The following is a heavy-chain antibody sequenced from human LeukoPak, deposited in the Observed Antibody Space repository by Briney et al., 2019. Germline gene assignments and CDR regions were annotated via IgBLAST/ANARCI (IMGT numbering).Heavy chain of an antibody. D-gene: IGHD2-15*01. J-gene: IGHJ5*01. CDR3: ARKWWENWFDS. Sequence: GGSLRLSCAASGFTFTTYWMHWVRQAPGKGLEWVSAIGGSGGSTYYADSVKGRFTISRDNSKNTLYLQMNSLRAEDTAVYYCARKWWENWFDSWGQGALVTVSS. V-gene: IGHV3-23*01. CDR2: IGGSGGST. CDR1: GFTFTTYW.